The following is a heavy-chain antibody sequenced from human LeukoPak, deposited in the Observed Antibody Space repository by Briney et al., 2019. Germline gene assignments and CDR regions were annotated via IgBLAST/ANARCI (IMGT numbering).Heavy chain of an antibody. Sequence: GGSLRLSCAASGFTFRSYSMNWDRQAPGKGLEWVSHITASGTAMFYADSVKGRFTISRDNAKNSLYLQMNSLRDEDTAVYYCASSGSYRFDYWGQGTLVTVSS. J-gene: IGHJ4*02. CDR3: ASSGSYRFDY. D-gene: IGHD1-26*01. CDR2: ITASGTAM. V-gene: IGHV3-48*02. CDR1: GFTFRSYS.